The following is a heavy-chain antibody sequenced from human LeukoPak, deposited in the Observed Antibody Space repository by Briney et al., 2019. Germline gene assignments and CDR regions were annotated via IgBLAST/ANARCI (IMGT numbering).Heavy chain of an antibody. Sequence: ASVKVSCKASGYTFTSYGISWVRQAPGQGLEWMGWISAYNGNTNYAQKLQGRVTMTTDTSTSTAYMELRSLRSDDTAVYYCARDPGIAAAGTRYYYYGMDVWGQGTTFTVSS. CDR3: ARDPGIAAAGTRYYYYGMDV. CDR2: ISAYNGNT. D-gene: IGHD6-13*01. J-gene: IGHJ6*02. V-gene: IGHV1-18*01. CDR1: GYTFTSYG.